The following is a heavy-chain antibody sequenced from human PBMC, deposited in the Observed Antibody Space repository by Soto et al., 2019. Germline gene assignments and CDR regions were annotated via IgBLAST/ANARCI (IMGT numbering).Heavy chain of an antibody. D-gene: IGHD5-18*01. CDR2: ISYDGSNK. Sequence: GGSLRLSCAASGFSFSSAWINWVRQTPGKGLEWVAVISYDGSNKYYADSVKGRFTISRDNSKNTLYLQMNSLRAEDTAVYYCARAQGYSFPSDYWGQGTLVTVSS. V-gene: IGHV3-30-3*01. CDR3: ARAQGYSFPSDY. CDR1: GFSFSSAW. J-gene: IGHJ4*02.